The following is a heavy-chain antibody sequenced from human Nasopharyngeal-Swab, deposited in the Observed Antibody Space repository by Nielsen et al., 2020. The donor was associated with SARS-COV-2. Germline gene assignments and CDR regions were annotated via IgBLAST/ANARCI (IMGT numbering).Heavy chain of an antibody. J-gene: IGHJ4*02. CDR2: IYPGDSET. CDR1: GYSFTSYW. Sequence: GESLKISCKGSGYSFTSYWIGWVRQMPGKGPEWMGIIYPGDSETRYSPSFQGQVTISADKSISTAYLQWSSLKASDTAVYYCARPLWSYADHFDYWGQGTLVTVSS. D-gene: IGHD1-26*01. CDR3: ARPLWSYADHFDY. V-gene: IGHV5-51*01.